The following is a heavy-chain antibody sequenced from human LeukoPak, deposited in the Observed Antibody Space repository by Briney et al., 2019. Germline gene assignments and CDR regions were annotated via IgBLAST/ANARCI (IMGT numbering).Heavy chain of an antibody. CDR1: GYTFTGYY. CDR2: INPNSGGT. J-gene: IGHJ3*02. V-gene: IGHV1-2*02. CDR3: ARNIWFGESADAFDI. D-gene: IGHD3-10*01. Sequence: ASVKVSCKASGYTFTGYYMHWVRQAPGQGLEWMGWINPNSGGTNYAQKFQGRVTMTRDKSVRTAYMELSRLTSDDTAVYYCARNIWFGESADAFDIWGQGTMVTVSS.